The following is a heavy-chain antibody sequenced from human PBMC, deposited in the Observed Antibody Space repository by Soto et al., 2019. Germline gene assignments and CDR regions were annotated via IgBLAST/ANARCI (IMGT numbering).Heavy chain of an antibody. CDR1: GFTFRSYS. CDR2: ISSSSSYI. Sequence: GGSLRLSCAASGFTFRSYSMNWVRQAPGKGLEWVSSISSSSSYIYYADSVKGRFTISRDNAKNSLYLQMNSLRAEDTAVYYCARGEVGGYKFLIAHYYYYYGMDVWGQGTTVTVSS. V-gene: IGHV3-21*01. CDR3: ARGEVGGYKFLIAHYYYYYGMDV. J-gene: IGHJ6*02. D-gene: IGHD1-20*01.